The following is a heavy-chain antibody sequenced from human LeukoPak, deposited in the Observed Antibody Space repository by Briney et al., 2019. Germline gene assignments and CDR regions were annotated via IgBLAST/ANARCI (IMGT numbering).Heavy chain of an antibody. J-gene: IGHJ6*03. CDR3: ARTFKDYYYYMDV. CDR1: GFTFSSYG. V-gene: IGHV3-33*01. Sequence: PAGSLRLSCAASGFTFSSYGMHWVRQAPGKGLEWVAVIWYDGSNKYYADSVKGRFTISRDNSKNTLYLQMNSLRAEDTAVYYCARTFKDYYYYMDVWGKGTTVTVSS. CDR2: IWYDGSNK. D-gene: IGHD3-16*01.